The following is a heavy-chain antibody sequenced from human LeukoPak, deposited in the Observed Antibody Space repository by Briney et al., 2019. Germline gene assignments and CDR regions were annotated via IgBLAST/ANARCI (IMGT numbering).Heavy chain of an antibody. CDR2: IYSGGST. J-gene: IGHJ4*02. CDR3: ARAPPYGDYGFDY. CDR1: GFTVSSNH. V-gene: IGHV3-53*01. D-gene: IGHD4-17*01. Sequence: GGSLRLSCAASGFTVSSNHMSWVRQAPGKGLEWVSVIYSGGSTYYADSVKGRFTISRDNSKNTLYLQMNSLRAEDTAVYYCARAPPYGDYGFDYWGQGTLVTVSS.